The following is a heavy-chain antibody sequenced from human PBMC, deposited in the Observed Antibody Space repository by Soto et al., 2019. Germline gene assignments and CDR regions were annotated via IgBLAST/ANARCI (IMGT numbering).Heavy chain of an antibody. CDR3: ARGIWSGYYTRGAFDI. V-gene: IGHV3-53*02. CDR2: IYSGGST. J-gene: IGHJ3*02. D-gene: IGHD3-3*01. CDR1: GFAVSSNY. Sequence: EVQLVETGGGLIQPGGSLRLSCAASGFAVSSNYMSWVRQAPGKGLEWVSVIYSGGSTYYADSVKGRFTISRDNSKNTLYLQMNSLRAEDTAVYYCARGIWSGYYTRGAFDIWGQGTMVTVSS.